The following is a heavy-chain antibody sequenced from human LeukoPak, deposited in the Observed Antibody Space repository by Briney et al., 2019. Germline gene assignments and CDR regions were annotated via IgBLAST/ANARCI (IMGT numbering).Heavy chain of an antibody. J-gene: IGHJ4*02. CDR3: ARGPDGY. Sequence: HAGGSLRLSCAASGFTFSSYAMSWVRQAPGKGLEWVANIKQDGSEKYYVDSVKGRFTISRDNAKNSLYLQMNSLRAEDTAVYYCARGPDGYWGQGTLVTVSS. CDR1: GFTFSSYA. V-gene: IGHV3-7*01. CDR2: IKQDGSEK.